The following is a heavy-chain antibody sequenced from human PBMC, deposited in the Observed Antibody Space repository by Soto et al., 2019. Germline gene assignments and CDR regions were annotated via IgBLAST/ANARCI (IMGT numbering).Heavy chain of an antibody. Sequence: GASVKVSCKASGYTFTSYGISWVRQAPGQGLEWMGWISAYNGNTNYAQKLQGRVTMTTDTSTSTAYMELRSLRSDDTAVYYCARARNIVLVPAASPNEYWGQGTLVTVSS. CDR2: ISAYNGNT. V-gene: IGHV1-18*01. J-gene: IGHJ4*02. CDR1: GYTFTSYG. CDR3: ARARNIVLVPAASPNEY. D-gene: IGHD2-2*01.